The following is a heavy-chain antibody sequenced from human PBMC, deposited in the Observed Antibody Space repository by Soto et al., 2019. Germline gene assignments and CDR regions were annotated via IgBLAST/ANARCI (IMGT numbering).Heavy chain of an antibody. J-gene: IGHJ6*02. CDR3: ARVIASYYYYYGMDV. V-gene: IGHV3-48*02. CDR2: ISSSSSTI. Sequence: VRQAPGKGLEWVSYISSSSSTIYYADSVKGRFTISRDNAKNSLYLQMNSLRDEDTAVYYCARVIASYYYYYGMDVWGQGTTVTVSS.